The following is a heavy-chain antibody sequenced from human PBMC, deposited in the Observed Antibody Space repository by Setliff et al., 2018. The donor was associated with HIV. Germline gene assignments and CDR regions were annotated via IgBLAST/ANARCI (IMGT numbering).Heavy chain of an antibody. J-gene: IGHJ4*02. CDR3: ARAQMHRGVVAWSLYYFDY. V-gene: IGHV4-59*01. CDR1: GGSMNNYY. D-gene: IGHD3-10*01. Sequence: PSETLSLTCIVSGGSMNNYYWNWVRQTPGKGLEWIGYIYENDYTHYTVSLRSRVTISMDTSKNQFSLTLRSVTAADRAIYYCARAQMHRGVVAWSLYYFDYWGQGAQVTVSS. CDR2: IYENDYT.